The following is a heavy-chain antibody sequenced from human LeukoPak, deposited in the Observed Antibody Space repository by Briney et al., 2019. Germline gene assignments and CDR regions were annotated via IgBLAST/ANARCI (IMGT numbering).Heavy chain of an antibody. D-gene: IGHD2-21*01. CDR1: GFTFDDYA. CDR3: AAVSYLAFDI. J-gene: IGHJ3*02. V-gene: IGHV3-9*01. Sequence: GGSLRLSCAASGFTFDDYAMHWVRQPPGKGLEWVSGISWNGSTIGYADSVKGRFTISRDNAKNALYLQINSLRVEDTAVYYCAAVSYLAFDIWGQGTMVTVSS. CDR2: ISWNGSTI.